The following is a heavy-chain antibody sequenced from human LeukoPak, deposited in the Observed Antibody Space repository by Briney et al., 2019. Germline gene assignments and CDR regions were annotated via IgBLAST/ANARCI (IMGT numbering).Heavy chain of an antibody. J-gene: IGHJ4*02. Sequence: SETLSLTCTVSGGSVSSISYYWGWIRQPPGKGLEWIGNIYYSGSTYYNPSLKSRVTISVDTSRNQFSLMLSSVTAADTAGYYCASSIYDSRGYYFDYWGQGTLVTVSS. V-gene: IGHV4-39*01. CDR3: ASSIYDSRGYYFDY. CDR2: IYYSGST. CDR1: GGSVSSISYY. D-gene: IGHD3-22*01.